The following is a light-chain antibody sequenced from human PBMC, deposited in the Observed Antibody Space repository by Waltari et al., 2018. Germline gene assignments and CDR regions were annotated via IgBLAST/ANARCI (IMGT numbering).Light chain of an antibody. CDR3: SSYTSSSTFWV. Sequence: QSALTQPASVSGSPGQSITISCTGTSSDVGGYNYVSWYQQHPGKAPKLMIYDVSNRPSGVSNRFPCSKSGNTASLTSSGLQAEDEADYYCSSYTSSSTFWVFGTGTKVTVL. J-gene: IGLJ1*01. CDR1: SSDVGGYNY. V-gene: IGLV2-14*03. CDR2: DVS.